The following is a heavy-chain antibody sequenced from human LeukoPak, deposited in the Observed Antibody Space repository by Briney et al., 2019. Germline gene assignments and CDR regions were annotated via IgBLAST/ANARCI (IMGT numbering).Heavy chain of an antibody. CDR1: GFTFSSYW. CDR2: IKQDRSEK. J-gene: IGHJ5*02. Sequence: GGSLRLSCAASGFTFSSYWMSWVRQAPGKGLEWVANIKQDRSEKYYVDSVKGRFTISRDNANNSLNLQMNSLRAEDTAVYYCTVLAVAGSFDPWGQGTLVTVSS. CDR3: TVLAVAGSFDP. V-gene: IGHV3-7*01. D-gene: IGHD6-19*01.